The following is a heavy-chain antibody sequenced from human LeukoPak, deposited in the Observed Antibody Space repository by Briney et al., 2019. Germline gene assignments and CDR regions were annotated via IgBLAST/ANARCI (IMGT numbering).Heavy chain of an antibody. V-gene: IGHV4-4*09. CDR1: GGSISSYY. Sequence: SETLSLTCTVSGGSISSYYWSWIWQPPGKGLEWIGYIYTSGSTNYNPSLKSRVTISVDTSKNQFSLKLSSVTAADTAVYYCARLSLRHYYYYMDVWGKGTTVTVSS. CDR3: ARLSLRHYYYYMDV. J-gene: IGHJ6*03. CDR2: IYTSGST. D-gene: IGHD3-16*01.